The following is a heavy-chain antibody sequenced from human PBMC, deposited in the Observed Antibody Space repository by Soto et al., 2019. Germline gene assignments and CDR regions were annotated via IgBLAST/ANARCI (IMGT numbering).Heavy chain of an antibody. CDR2: IIPILGIA. Sequence: QVQLVQSGAEVKKPGSSVKVSCKASGGTFSSYTISWVRQAPGQGLEWMGRIIPILGIANYAQKFQGRVTITAYTSTSKTYMEMSSLRAKDTSVYSWASGGGEYIGYPNPYYYIDVWGQGTTVTVSS. CDR1: GGTFSSYT. CDR3: ASGGGEYIGYPNPYYYIDV. D-gene: IGHD5-12*01. J-gene: IGHJ6*03. V-gene: IGHV1-69*02.